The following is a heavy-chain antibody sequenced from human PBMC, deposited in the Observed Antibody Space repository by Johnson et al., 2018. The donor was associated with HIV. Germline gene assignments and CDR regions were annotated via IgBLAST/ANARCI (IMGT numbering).Heavy chain of an antibody. Sequence: QVQLVESGGDLVKPGGSQRLSCASSGFTFSEYYMNWIRQAPGKGLEWVSYISGGGSTTEYADSVKGRFTISRDNAKNSLYLQMNSLRAEDTAVYYCARDYSKGDAFDIWGQGTMVTVSS. V-gene: IGHV3-11*04. D-gene: IGHD1-26*01. CDR2: ISGGGSTT. J-gene: IGHJ3*02. CDR1: GFTFSEYY. CDR3: ARDYSKGDAFDI.